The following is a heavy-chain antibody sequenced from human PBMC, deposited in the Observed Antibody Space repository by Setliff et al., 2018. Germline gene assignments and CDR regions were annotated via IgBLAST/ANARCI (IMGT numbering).Heavy chain of an antibody. D-gene: IGHD3-10*01. CDR3: ARPGRSNYWDSFDY. J-gene: IGHJ4*02. V-gene: IGHV3-7*01. Sequence: GVLRLSCAASGFTFSSYWMSWVRQAPGKGLEWVANINQDGREKYYVDSVKGRFTISRDNAKNSLYLQMNSLRADDTAVYYCARPGRSNYWDSFDYWGQGTLVTVSS. CDR1: GFTFSSYW. CDR2: INQDGREK.